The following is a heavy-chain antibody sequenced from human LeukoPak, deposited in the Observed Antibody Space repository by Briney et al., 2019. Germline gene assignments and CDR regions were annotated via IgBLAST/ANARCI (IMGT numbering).Heavy chain of an antibody. CDR2: INGDGSST. V-gene: IGHV3-74*01. CDR3: ARYRSGWYGYWFDP. CDR1: GFTLSSYW. D-gene: IGHD6-19*01. J-gene: IGHJ5*02. Sequence: GGSLRLSCAASGFTLSSYWMYWVRQAPGKGLVWVSRINGDGSSTPYAHYVKGPFTIARDNAKNNLELRMHRLRAAATAVYYCARYRSGWYGYWFDPWGQGTLVTVSS.